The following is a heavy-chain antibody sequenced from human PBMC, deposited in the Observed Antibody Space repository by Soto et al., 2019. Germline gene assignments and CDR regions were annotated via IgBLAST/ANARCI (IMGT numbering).Heavy chain of an antibody. V-gene: IGHV3-48*01. J-gene: IGHJ4*02. CDR3: ASDYIDIWSGHFDS. CDR2: ISSSSFTI. D-gene: IGHD3-3*01. CDR1: GFRFSDYS. Sequence: EVHLVESGGRLVQPGGSLRLSCAASGFRFSDYSMNWVRQAPGRVREWVSYISSSSFTIHYADSVEGRFAISKDNAKNSLYLRMNSLRIEDTAVYYCASDYIDIWSGHFDSCGQGALGTVSS.